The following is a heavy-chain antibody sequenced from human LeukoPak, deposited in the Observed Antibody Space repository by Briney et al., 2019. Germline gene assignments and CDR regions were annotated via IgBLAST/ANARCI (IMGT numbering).Heavy chain of an antibody. CDR2: IYPGDSDA. J-gene: IGHJ6*03. CDR1: EYSFTNYL. Sequence: GESLKISCKGSEYSFTNYLIGWVRQMPGKGLEWMGIIYPGDSDARYSPSFQGHVTISADKSINTAYLQWSSLKASGTAMYYCARRGSYYYYYMDVWGKGTTVTVSS. CDR3: ARRGSYYYYYMDV. V-gene: IGHV5-51*01.